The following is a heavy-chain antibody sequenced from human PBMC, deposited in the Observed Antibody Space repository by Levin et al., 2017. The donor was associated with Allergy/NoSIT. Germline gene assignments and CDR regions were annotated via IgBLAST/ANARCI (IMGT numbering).Heavy chain of an antibody. CDR1: GLTFSRYA. J-gene: IGHJ4*02. Sequence: GGSLRLSCAASGLTFSRYAMSWVRQAPGKGLEWVSLITESGYSTHYADSVRGRFTVSRDNSKNTLYLQMNSLRAEDTAVYYCAKALGGYDFDYWGQGALVTVSS. V-gene: IGHV3-23*01. D-gene: IGHD5-12*01. CDR3: AKALGGYDFDY. CDR2: ITESGYST.